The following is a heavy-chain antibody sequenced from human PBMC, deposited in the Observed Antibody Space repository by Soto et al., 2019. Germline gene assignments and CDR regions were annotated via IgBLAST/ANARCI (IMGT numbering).Heavy chain of an antibody. J-gene: IGHJ6*02. V-gene: IGHV1-69*06. CDR3: ARNQDPAAIHPAYYYYGMDV. Sequence: SLLNLAWKSAGEAMSRYPISCVRQAPGQGLEWMGGIIPIFGTANYAQKFQGRVTITADKSTSTAYMELSSLRSEDTAVYYCARNQDPAAIHPAYYYYGMDVWGQGTTVTGPS. CDR1: GEAMSRYP. CDR2: IIPIFGTA. D-gene: IGHD2-2*02.